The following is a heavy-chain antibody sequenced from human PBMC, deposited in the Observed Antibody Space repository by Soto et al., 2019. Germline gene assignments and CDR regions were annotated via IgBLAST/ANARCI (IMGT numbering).Heavy chain of an antibody. CDR2: IHYSGTT. D-gene: IGHD6-13*01. V-gene: IGHV4-59*01. Sequence: SETLSLTCTVSGGSMINYFWTWIRQPPGKGLEWIGYIHYSGTTSFFPSYNPSLRSRVTISEDTSKNQFSLKLLSVTTADTAVYFCAAGEASSRNLAPYYLDFWGQGTLVTVSS. J-gene: IGHJ4*02. CDR3: AAGEASSRNLAPYYLDF. CDR1: GGSMINYF.